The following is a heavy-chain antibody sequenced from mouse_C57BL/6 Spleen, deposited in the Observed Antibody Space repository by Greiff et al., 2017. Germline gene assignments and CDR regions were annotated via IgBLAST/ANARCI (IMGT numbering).Heavy chain of an antibody. CDR2: INRDGGGT. D-gene: IGHD1-1*01. V-gene: IGHV5-2*01. Sequence: EVQLLQSGAGLVQPGASLKLSCESSGYAFPSHYMPWVRQTPGQGLELVGAINRDGGGTYYPDNIESRFILSVDNSSNTTYLQMSSLRSEDSALYYCARRSTVGCWYFDDWGTGTTVTVSS. J-gene: IGHJ1*03. CDR1: GYAFPSHY. CDR3: ARRSTVGCWYFDD.